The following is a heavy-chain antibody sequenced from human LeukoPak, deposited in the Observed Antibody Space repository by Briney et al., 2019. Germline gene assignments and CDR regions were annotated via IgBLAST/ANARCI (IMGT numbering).Heavy chain of an antibody. V-gene: IGHV3-74*01. J-gene: IGHJ1*01. Sequence: GGSLRLSCAASGITFSTHWMQWVRQAPGKGPAWVSRIKSDGTSTGYADSVKGRFTISRDNAKNTLYLQMNSLRDEDTAVYYCAGGYDSRYWGQGTLVTVSS. CDR2: IKSDGTST. D-gene: IGHD3-22*01. CDR1: GITFSTHW. CDR3: AGGYDSRY.